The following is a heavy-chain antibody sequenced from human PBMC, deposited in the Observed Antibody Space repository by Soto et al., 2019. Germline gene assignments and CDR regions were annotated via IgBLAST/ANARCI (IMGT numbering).Heavy chain of an antibody. Sequence: QVQLQESGPGLVKPSQTLSLTCTVSGGSISSGDYYWSWIRQPPGKGLEWIGYIYYSGRTYYNPSLKSRVTISVDTSKNQFSLKLSSVTAADTAVYYCARASDGSGSYWSYWGQGTLVTVSS. CDR1: GGSISSGDYY. V-gene: IGHV4-30-4*01. CDR2: IYYSGRT. CDR3: ARASDGSGSYWSY. D-gene: IGHD3-10*01. J-gene: IGHJ4*02.